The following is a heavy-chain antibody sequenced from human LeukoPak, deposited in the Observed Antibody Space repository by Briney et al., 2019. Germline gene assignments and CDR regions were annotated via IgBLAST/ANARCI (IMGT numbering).Heavy chain of an antibody. J-gene: IGHJ4*02. Sequence: ASVKVSCKASGYTFTSYYMHWVRQAPGQGLEWMGIINPSGGSTSYAQKFQGRVTMTRDTSTSTVYMELSSLRSEDTAVYYCARVGGSSNVFGYFDYWGQGTLVTVSS. CDR1: GYTFTSYY. CDR2: INPSGGST. V-gene: IGHV1-46*01. D-gene: IGHD3-16*01. CDR3: ARVGGSSNVFGYFDY.